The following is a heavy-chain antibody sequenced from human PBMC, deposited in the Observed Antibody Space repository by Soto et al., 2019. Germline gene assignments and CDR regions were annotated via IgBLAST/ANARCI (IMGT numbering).Heavy chain of an antibody. D-gene: IGHD3-16*02. J-gene: IGHJ5*02. V-gene: IGHV1-2*02. CDR2: INPNSGVT. Sequence: ASVKISCKASGYTFTGKYLHWVRQAPGQGLEWMGWINPNSGVTNYAEKFQGRVTMTRDTSISTAYMDLTRLKSDDTAVYYCARDIVSTTGCFDPWGQGTLVTVSS. CDR3: ARDIVSTTGCFDP. CDR1: GYTFTGKY.